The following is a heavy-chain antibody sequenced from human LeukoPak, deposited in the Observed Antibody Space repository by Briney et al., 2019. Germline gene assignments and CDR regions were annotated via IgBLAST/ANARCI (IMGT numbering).Heavy chain of an antibody. V-gene: IGHV4-31*03. CDR1: GDSISSANYY. CDR3: ARLKRGLRLNWFDP. J-gene: IGHJ5*02. D-gene: IGHD4-17*01. CDR2: IYYSGST. Sequence: SQTLSLTCTVSGDSISSANYYWGWIRQHPGKGLEWIGYIYYSGSTYHSPSLKNRITISLDTSKNQFSLKLSSVTAADTAVYYCARLKRGLRLNWFDPWGQGTLVTVSS.